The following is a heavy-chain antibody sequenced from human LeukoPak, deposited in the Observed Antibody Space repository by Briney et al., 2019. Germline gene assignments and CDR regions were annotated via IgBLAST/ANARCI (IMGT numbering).Heavy chain of an antibody. CDR3: ATLKKRLVTNWFDP. CDR2: ISAYNGNT. CDR1: GYTFTSYG. V-gene: IGHV1-18*01. D-gene: IGHD6-19*01. Sequence: ASVKVSCKASGYTFTSYGISWVRQAPGQGLEWMGWISAYNGNTNYAQKLQGRVTMTRNTSISTAYMGLSSLRSEDTAVYYCATLKKRLVTNWFDPWGQGTLVTVSS. J-gene: IGHJ5*02.